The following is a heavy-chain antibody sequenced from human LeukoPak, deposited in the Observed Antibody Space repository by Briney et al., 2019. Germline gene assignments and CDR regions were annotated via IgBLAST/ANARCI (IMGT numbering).Heavy chain of an antibody. Sequence: SETLSLTCTVSGGSIDSYYWSWIRQPPGKGLEWIGYIYYTGSTGYHPSLKSRVTISLDTSKNQFSLKLTSVTAADTAVYYCARVYQSAEYYFDYWGQGNLVSVSS. CDR1: GGSIDSYY. CDR3: ARVYQSAEYYFDY. D-gene: IGHD2-2*01. J-gene: IGHJ4*02. V-gene: IGHV4-59*01. CDR2: IYYTGST.